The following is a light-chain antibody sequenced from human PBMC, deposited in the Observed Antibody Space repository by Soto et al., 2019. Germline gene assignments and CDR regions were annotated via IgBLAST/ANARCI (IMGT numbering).Light chain of an antibody. CDR3: QQYGSSGT. CDR1: QSVSSY. Sequence: EIVLTQSPGTLSLSPGERATLSCRASQSVSSYLAWYQQKPGQAPRLLIYDVSNRAAGTPDRFSGSGSGTDFTLTISRLEPEDFAVYYCQQYGSSGTFGQGTKVDIK. V-gene: IGKV3-20*01. CDR2: DVS. J-gene: IGKJ1*01.